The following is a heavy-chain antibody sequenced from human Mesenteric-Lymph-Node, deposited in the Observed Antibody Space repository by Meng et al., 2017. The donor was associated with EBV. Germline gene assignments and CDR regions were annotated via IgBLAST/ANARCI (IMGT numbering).Heavy chain of an antibody. CDR2: INHSGST. CDR1: GGSFSGYY. Sequence: VQLEPWGAGLLKPSETLSLACAVVGGSFSGYYWSWIRQPPGKGLEWIGEINHSGSTNYNPSLKSRVTISVDTSKNQFSLKLSSVTAADTAVYYCARGPNYWYFDLWGRGTLVTVSS. J-gene: IGHJ2*01. CDR3: ARGPNYWYFDL. V-gene: IGHV4-34*01.